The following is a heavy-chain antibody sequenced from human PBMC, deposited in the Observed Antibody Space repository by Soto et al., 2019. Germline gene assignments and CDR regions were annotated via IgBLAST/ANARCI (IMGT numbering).Heavy chain of an antibody. CDR1: GYTFTGYY. D-gene: IGHD3-3*01. V-gene: IGHV1-2*02. Sequence: QVQLVQSGAEVKKPGASVKVSCKASGYTFTGYYMHWVRQAPGQGLEWMGWINPNSGGTNYAQKFQGRVTMTRDTSISTAYMGLSRLRSDDTAVYYCARAPAITIFGVVVADYYYYYGMDVWGQGTTVTVSS. CDR3: ARAPAITIFGVVVADYYYYYGMDV. J-gene: IGHJ6*02. CDR2: INPNSGGT.